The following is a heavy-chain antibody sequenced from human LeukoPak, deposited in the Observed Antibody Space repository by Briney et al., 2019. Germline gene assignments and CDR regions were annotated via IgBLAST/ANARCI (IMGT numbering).Heavy chain of an antibody. CDR1: GYTFTDYY. CDR3: ARVGSDCSGGNCS. V-gene: IGHV1-18*04. J-gene: IGHJ5*02. D-gene: IGHD2-15*01. CDR2: ISTYNGNT. Sequence: ASVTVSCKASGYTFTDYYIHWVRQAPGQGREWMGTISTYNGNTNYAQNLQGRVTMTTDPSTSTAYMELRSLTSDDTAVYYCARVGSDCSGGNCSWGQGTLVIVSS.